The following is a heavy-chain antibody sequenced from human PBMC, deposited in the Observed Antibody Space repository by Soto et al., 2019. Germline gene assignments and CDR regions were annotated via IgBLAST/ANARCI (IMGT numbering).Heavy chain of an antibody. CDR3: ARERRFSFYYFDY. D-gene: IGHD3-3*01. J-gene: IGHJ4*02. V-gene: IGHV3-48*01. Sequence: PVGSLRLSCAASVFTFSSYSMNWVRQAPGKGLEWVSYISSSSSTIYYADSVKGRFTISRDNAKNSLYLQMNSLRAEDTAVYYCARERRFSFYYFDYWGQGTLVTVSS. CDR2: ISSSSSTI. CDR1: VFTFSSYS.